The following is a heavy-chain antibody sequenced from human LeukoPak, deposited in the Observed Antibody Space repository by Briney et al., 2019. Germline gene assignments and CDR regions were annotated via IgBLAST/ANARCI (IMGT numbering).Heavy chain of an antibody. CDR1: GFTLSSYW. J-gene: IGHJ4*02. CDR3: ARERGRHSLDY. Sequence: GGSLRLSCAASGFTLSSYWMSWVRQAPGKGLEWVANIKQDGSEKYYVDSVKGRFTSSRDNAKNSLYLQMNSLRAEDTAVYYCARERGRHSLDYWGQGTLVTVSS. CDR2: IKQDGSEK. D-gene: IGHD1-26*01. V-gene: IGHV3-7*01.